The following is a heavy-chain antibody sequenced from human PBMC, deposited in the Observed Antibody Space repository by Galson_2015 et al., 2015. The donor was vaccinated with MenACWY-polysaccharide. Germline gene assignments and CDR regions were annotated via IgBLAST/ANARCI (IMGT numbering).Heavy chain of an antibody. CDR1: GFSVDSDY. Sequence: SLRLSCAASGFSVDSDYMNWVRQAPGKGLEWVSVIYSASTAYYADSVKGRFTISRDNSNNILYLQMNSLRAEDTAVYFCARDHYDNSGPHDGFFDLWGRGTLVTVSS. CDR3: ARDHYDNSGPHDGFFDL. V-gene: IGHV3-66*01. CDR2: IYSASTA. D-gene: IGHD3-22*01. J-gene: IGHJ2*01.